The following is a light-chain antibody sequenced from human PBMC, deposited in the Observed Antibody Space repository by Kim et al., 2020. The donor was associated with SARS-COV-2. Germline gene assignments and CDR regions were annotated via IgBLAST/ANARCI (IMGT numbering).Light chain of an antibody. CDR2: AAS. V-gene: IGKV1-12*01. Sequence: ASVGDRVTITCRASQSISTWVAWYQQKPGKAPKLLISAASSLQSGVPSRFSGSGSRTDFTLTISNLQPEDIATYYCQEANFFPTTFGQGTRLEIK. CDR3: QEANFFPTT. J-gene: IGKJ5*01. CDR1: QSISTW.